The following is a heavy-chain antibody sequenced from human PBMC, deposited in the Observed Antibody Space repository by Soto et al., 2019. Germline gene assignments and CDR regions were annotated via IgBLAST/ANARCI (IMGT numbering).Heavy chain of an antibody. V-gene: IGHV3-33*01. CDR1: GFTFSSYV. Sequence: LRLSCAASGFTFSSYVMHWVRQAPGKGLEWVAVIWYDGSNKYYADSVKGRFTISRDNSKNTLYLQMNSLRAEDTAVYYCARGAEVYPAYYEYVWGSYLSGPFDYWGQGTLVTVSS. D-gene: IGHD3-16*02. CDR2: IWYDGSNK. CDR3: ARGAEVYPAYYEYVWGSYLSGPFDY. J-gene: IGHJ4*02.